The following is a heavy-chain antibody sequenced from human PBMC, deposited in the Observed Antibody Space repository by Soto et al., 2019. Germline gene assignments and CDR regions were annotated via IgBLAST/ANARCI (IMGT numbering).Heavy chain of an antibody. CDR3: AREGYCSGGSCFSGWVGYYYYGMDV. V-gene: IGHV1-18*01. J-gene: IGHJ6*02. Sequence: QVQLVQSGAEVKKPGASVKVSCKASGYTFTSYGISWVRQAPGQGLEWMGWISAYNGNTNYAQKLQGRDTMTTDTSTSTAYMELRSLRSDDTAVYYCAREGYCSGGSCFSGWVGYYYYGMDVWGQGTTVTVSS. CDR2: ISAYNGNT. CDR1: GYTFTSYG. D-gene: IGHD2-15*01.